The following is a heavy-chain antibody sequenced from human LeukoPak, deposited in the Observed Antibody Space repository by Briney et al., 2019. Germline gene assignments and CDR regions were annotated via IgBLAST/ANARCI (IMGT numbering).Heavy chain of an antibody. J-gene: IGHJ6*02. D-gene: IGHD6-13*01. CDR2: ISGSGGST. Sequence: GGSLRLSCAASGFTLSSYAMSWVRQAPGKGLEWVSAISGSGGSTYYADSVKGRFTISRDNSKNTLYLQMNSLRAEDTAVYYCAKDGSSPYYYYYGMDVWGQGTTVTVSS. V-gene: IGHV3-23*01. CDR1: GFTLSSYA. CDR3: AKDGSSPYYYYYGMDV.